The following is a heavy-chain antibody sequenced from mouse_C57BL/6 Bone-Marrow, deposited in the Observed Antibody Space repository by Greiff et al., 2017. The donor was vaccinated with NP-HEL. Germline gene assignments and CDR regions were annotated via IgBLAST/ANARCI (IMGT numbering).Heavy chain of an antibody. CDR1: GYTFTGYW. CDR3: ARDGCTGAMDY. CDR2: ILPGSGST. V-gene: IGHV1-9*01. Sequence: QVQLKQSGAELMKPGASVKLSCKATGYTFTGYWIEWVKQRPGHGLEWIGEILPGSGSTNYNEKFKGKATFTADTSSSTAYMQLSSLTSEDSAVYYCARDGCTGAMDYWGQGTSVTVSS. J-gene: IGHJ4*01. D-gene: IGHD1-1*01.